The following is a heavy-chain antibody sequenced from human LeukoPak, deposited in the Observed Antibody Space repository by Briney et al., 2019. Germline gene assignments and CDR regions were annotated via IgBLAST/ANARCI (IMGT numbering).Heavy chain of an antibody. Sequence: GGSLRLSCAASGFTFSSYAMSWVRQAPGKGLEWVSGISGSGRSTYYGDSVKGRFTISRDNSKNTLYVQMNSLRAEDTALYYCAKDTSSWYEDSWFDPWGQGTLVTVSS. D-gene: IGHD6-13*01. J-gene: IGHJ5*02. CDR2: ISGSGRST. CDR1: GFTFSSYA. CDR3: AKDTSSWYEDSWFDP. V-gene: IGHV3-23*01.